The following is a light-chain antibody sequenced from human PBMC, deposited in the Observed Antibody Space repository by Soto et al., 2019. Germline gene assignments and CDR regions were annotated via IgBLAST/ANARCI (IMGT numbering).Light chain of an antibody. CDR2: DAS. V-gene: IGKV3-11*01. CDR1: QRVSSY. J-gene: IGKJ1*01. CDR3: QQRSNWPPT. Sequence: EIVLTQSPATLSLSPGERATLSCRASQRVSSYLAWYQQKPGQAPRLLIYDASNRATGIPARFSGSGSGTDFTLTISSLEPEDFAGYYCQQRSNWPPTCGQGTKVEIK.